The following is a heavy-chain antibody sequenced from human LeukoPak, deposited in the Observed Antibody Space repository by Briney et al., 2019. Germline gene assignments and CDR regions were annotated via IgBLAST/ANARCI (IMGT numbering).Heavy chain of an antibody. CDR3: ARQAIFGVVTAFDP. J-gene: IGHJ5*02. D-gene: IGHD3-3*01. Sequence: GAALHISGKGSGYSITSYWIGWVRPLPGKGLEWMGIIYPGDSDTRYSPSFQGQVTSSADKSISPAYLQWSSLKASDTAMYYCARQAIFGVVTAFDPWGQGTLVTVSS. V-gene: IGHV5-51*01. CDR2: IYPGDSDT. CDR1: GYSITSYW.